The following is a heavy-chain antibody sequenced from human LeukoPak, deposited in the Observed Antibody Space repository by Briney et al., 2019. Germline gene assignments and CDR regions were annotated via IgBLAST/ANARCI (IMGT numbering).Heavy chain of an antibody. V-gene: IGHV3-66*01. J-gene: IGHJ4*02. Sequence: GGSLRLSCVASGFTFSSHWMSWVRQAPGKGLEWVSVIYSGGSTYYADSVKGRFTISRDNSKNTLYLQMNSLRAEDTAVYYCARVLTMVRGVIILAYYFDYWGQGTLVTVSS. CDR3: ARVLTMVRGVIILAYYFDY. D-gene: IGHD3-10*01. CDR1: GFTFSSHW. CDR2: IYSGGST.